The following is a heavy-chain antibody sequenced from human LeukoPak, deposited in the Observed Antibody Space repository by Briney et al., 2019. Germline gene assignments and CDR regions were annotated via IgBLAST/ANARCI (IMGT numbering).Heavy chain of an antibody. J-gene: IGHJ4*02. CDR1: GFTFSSYW. D-gene: IGHD3-22*01. CDR2: TNTDGRTT. CDR3: ARIEDRGAAFDS. Sequence: PGGSLRLSCAASGFTFSSYWMHWVRQAPGEGLVWVSRTNTDGRTTSYADSVKGRFTISRDNAKNMLYLQMNSLRAEDTAVYYCARIEDRGAAFDSWGQGTPVTVSS. V-gene: IGHV3-74*01.